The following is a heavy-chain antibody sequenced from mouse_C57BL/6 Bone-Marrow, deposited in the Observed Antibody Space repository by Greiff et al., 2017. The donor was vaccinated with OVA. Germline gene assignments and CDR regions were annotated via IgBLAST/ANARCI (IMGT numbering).Heavy chain of an antibody. J-gene: IGHJ3*01. CDR1: GYTFTEYT. CDR3: ARHGGPSTGHWFAY. CDR2: VYPGSGSI. Sequence: QVQLQQSGAELVKPGASVKLSCKASGYTFTEYTIHWVKQRSGQGLEWIGWVYPGSGSIKYNEKFKDKATLTADKSSNTVYMELSRLTSEDSAVYFCARHGGPSTGHWFAYWGQGTLVTVSA. V-gene: IGHV1-62-2*01. D-gene: IGHD4-1*02.